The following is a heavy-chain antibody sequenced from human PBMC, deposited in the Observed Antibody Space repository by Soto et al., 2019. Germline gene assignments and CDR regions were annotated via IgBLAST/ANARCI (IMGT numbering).Heavy chain of an antibody. D-gene: IGHD3-22*01. CDR3: ARVTYYYDSSGYYLDAFDI. J-gene: IGHJ3*02. CDR2: ISSSSSYI. CDR1: GFTFSSYS. V-gene: IGHV3-21*01. Sequence: PGGSLRLSCAASGFTFSSYSMNWVRQAPGKGLEWVSSISSSSSYIYYADSVKGRFTISRDNAKNSLYLQMNSLRAEDTAVYYCARVTYYYDSSGYYLDAFDIWGQGTMVTVSS.